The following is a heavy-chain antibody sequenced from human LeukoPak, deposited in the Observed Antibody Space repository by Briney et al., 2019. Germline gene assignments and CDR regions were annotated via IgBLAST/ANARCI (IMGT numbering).Heavy chain of an antibody. CDR2: IIPIFGTA. Sequence: SVKVSCKASGGTFSSYAISWVRQAPGQGLEWMGGIIPIFGTANYAQKFQGRVTITADKSTSTAYMELSSLRSEDTAVYYCARAREDDSSGFTLLDYAFDIWGQGTMVTVSS. CDR3: ARAREDDSSGFTLLDYAFDI. V-gene: IGHV1-69*06. CDR1: GGTFSSYA. J-gene: IGHJ3*02. D-gene: IGHD3-22*01.